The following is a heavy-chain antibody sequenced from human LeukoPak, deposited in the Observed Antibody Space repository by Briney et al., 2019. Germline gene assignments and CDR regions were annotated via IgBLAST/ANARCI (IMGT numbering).Heavy chain of an antibody. D-gene: IGHD4-11*01. V-gene: IGHV4-59*12. J-gene: IGHJ3*02. CDR2: IYYTGST. Sequence: SETLSLTCTVSGGSINGYYWSWIRQSPGKGLESLGYIYYTGSTNYNPSLKSRVTMSIDTSKNQLSLNLSSVTAADTAVYYCARDQALGYGWPTVLAIDIWGQGTMVTVSS. CDR3: ARDQALGYGWPTVLAIDI. CDR1: GGSINGYY.